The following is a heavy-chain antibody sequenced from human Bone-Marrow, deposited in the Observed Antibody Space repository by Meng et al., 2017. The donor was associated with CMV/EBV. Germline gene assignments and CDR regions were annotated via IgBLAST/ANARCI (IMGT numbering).Heavy chain of an antibody. Sequence: SETLSLTCTVSGGSISSYYWSWIRQPAGKGLEWIGRIYTSGSTNYNPSLKSRVTMSVDTSKNHFSLKLSSVNAADTATYFCGRVEQLVSDYWGQGMLVTVSS. CDR2: IYTSGST. V-gene: IGHV4-4*07. J-gene: IGHJ4*02. CDR1: GGSISSYY. D-gene: IGHD6-6*01. CDR3: GRVEQLVSDY.